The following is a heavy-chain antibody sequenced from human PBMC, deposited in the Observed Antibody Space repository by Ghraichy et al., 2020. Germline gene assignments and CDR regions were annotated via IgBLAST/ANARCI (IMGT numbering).Heavy chain of an antibody. J-gene: IGHJ4*02. Sequence: TLSLTCTVSGGSISSGGYYWSWIRQHPGKGLEWIGYIYYSGSTYYNPSLKSRVTMSVDTSKNQFSLKLSSVTAADTAIYYCATRIAAAFVFDYWGQGTVVTVSS. D-gene: IGHD6-13*01. CDR1: GGSISSGGYY. CDR2: IYYSGST. CDR3: ATRIAAAFVFDY. V-gene: IGHV4-31*03.